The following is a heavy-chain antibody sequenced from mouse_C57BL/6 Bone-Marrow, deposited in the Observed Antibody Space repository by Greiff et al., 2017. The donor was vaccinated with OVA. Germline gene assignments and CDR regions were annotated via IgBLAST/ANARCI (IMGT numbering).Heavy chain of an antibody. CDR1: GFNIKDYY. CDR2: IDPEDGDT. Sequence: EVQGVESGAELVRPGASVKLSCTASGFNIKDYYMHWVKQRPEQGLEWIGRIDPEDGDTEYAPKFQGKATMTADTSSNTAYLQLSSLTSEDTAVYYCTRPLYYSNYWYFDVWGTGTTVTVSS. J-gene: IGHJ1*03. CDR3: TRPLYYSNYWYFDV. V-gene: IGHV14-1*01. D-gene: IGHD2-5*01.